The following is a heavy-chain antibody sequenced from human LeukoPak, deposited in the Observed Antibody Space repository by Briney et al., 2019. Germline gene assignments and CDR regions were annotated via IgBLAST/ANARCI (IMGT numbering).Heavy chain of an antibody. Sequence: GGSLRLSCAASGFTFSSYGMHWVRQAPGKGLEWVAFIRYDGSNKYYADSVKGRFTISRDNSKNTLYLQMNSLRAEDTAVYYCAKDRPVGATAYFDYWGQGTLVTVSS. CDR2: IRYDGSNK. CDR3: AKDRPVGATAYFDY. J-gene: IGHJ4*02. V-gene: IGHV3-30*02. D-gene: IGHD1-26*01. CDR1: GFTFSSYG.